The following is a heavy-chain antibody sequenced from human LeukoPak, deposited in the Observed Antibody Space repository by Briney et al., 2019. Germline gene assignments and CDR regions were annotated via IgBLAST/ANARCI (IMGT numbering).Heavy chain of an antibody. V-gene: IGHV3-7*01. J-gene: IGHJ4*02. D-gene: IGHD3-3*01. Sequence: GGSLRLSCAASGFTFSSYWMSWVRQAPGKGLEWVANIKQDGSEKYYVDSVKGRFTISRDNARDSLYLQMNSLRAEDTAVYYCARDRTLHRFLEWLGQFDYWGQGTLVTVSS. CDR1: GFTFSSYW. CDR2: IKQDGSEK. CDR3: ARDRTLHRFLEWLGQFDY.